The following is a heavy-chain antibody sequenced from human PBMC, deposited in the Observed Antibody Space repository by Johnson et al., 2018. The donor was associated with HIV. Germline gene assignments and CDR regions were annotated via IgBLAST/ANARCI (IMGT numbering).Heavy chain of an antibody. CDR3: ARPGEGRDASVLRAFDI. CDR1: GFIFSSYW. V-gene: IGHV3-7*05. D-gene: IGHD5-24*01. Sequence: VQLVESGGGLVQPGGSLRLSCAASGFIFSSYWMSWVRQAPGKGLEWVASIKQDGSEKYYVDSVKGRFTISRDNAKNSLFLQMNSLRAEDTAVYYCARPGEGRDASVLRAFDIWGQGTMVTVSS. J-gene: IGHJ3*02. CDR2: IKQDGSEK.